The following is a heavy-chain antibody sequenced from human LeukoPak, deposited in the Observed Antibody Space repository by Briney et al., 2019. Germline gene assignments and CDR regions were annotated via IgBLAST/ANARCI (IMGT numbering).Heavy chain of an antibody. J-gene: IGHJ3*02. CDR3: AKGGSITVMVVTPDAFDI. CDR1: GFTFSTYA. CDR2: ISGSGGST. V-gene: IGHV3-23*01. Sequence: GGSLRVSCAASGFTFSTYAMNWVRQAPGKGLEWVSGISGSGGSTYYADSVKGRFTISRDNSKNTVYLQMNSLRGDDTAVYYCAKGGSITVMVVTPDAFDIWGQGTMVTVSS. D-gene: IGHD3-22*01.